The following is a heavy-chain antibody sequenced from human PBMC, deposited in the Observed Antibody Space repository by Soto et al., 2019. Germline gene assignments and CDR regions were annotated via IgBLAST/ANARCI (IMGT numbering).Heavy chain of an antibody. D-gene: IGHD6-25*01. Sequence: EVQLVESGGGLVQPGGSLSLSCAASGFAFNSYSVNWVRQAPGKGLEWVSYISSGSSIIYYADSVKGRFTISRDDAKNSQYLQMNSLRDEDTAVYYCARGVSGYHADYGMDVWGQGTTVTVSS. CDR1: GFAFNSYS. J-gene: IGHJ6*02. V-gene: IGHV3-48*02. CDR3: ARGVSGYHADYGMDV. CDR2: ISSGSSII.